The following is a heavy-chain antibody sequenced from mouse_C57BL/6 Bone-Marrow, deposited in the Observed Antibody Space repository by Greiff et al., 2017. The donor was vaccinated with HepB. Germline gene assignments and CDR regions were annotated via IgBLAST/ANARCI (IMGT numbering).Heavy chain of an antibody. CDR3: VIYYYGSSYAMDY. J-gene: IGHJ4*01. V-gene: IGHV14-4*01. Sequence: EVKLVESGAELVRPGASVKLSCTASGFNIKDDYMHWVKQRREQGLEWIGWIDPENGDTEYASKFQGKATITADTSSNTAYLQLSSLTSEDTAVYYCVIYYYGSSYAMDYWGQGTSVTVSS. D-gene: IGHD1-1*01. CDR2: IDPENGDT. CDR1: GFNIKDDY.